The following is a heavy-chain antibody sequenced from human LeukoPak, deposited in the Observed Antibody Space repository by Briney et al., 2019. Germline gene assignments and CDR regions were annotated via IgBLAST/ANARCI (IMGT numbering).Heavy chain of an antibody. Sequence: PSETLSLTCTVSGGSISSSSYYWGWIRQPPGKGLEWIGSIYYSGSTYYNPSLKSRVTISVDTAKNQFSLKLHSVTAADTAIYYCAKDDWTGYLGDWGQGIQVTVSS. D-gene: IGHD3/OR15-3a*01. CDR2: IYYSGST. V-gene: IGHV4-39*02. CDR1: GGSISSSSYY. CDR3: AKDDWTGYLGD. J-gene: IGHJ4*02.